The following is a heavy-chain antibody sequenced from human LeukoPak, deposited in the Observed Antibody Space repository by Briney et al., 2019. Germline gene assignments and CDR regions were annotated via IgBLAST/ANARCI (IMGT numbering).Heavy chain of an antibody. CDR3: ATYSASYSYNYYYYGMDV. J-gene: IGHJ6*02. CDR2: INPNSGGT. Sequence: ASVTVSCKASGYTFSGYYMHWVRQAPGQGLEWMGWINPNSGGTNYAQKFQGWVTMTRDTSISTAYMELSRLRSDDTAVYYCATYSASYSYNYYYYGMDVWGQGTTVTVSS. D-gene: IGHD5-18*01. V-gene: IGHV1-2*04. CDR1: GYTFSGYY.